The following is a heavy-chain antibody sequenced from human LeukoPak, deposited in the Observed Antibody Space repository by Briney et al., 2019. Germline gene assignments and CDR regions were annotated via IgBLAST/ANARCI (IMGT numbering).Heavy chain of an antibody. CDR3: AKRRIVGATTHFDY. Sequence: GGSLRLSCVASGFTFSSYAMSWVRQAPGKGLEWVSAITDSGDYTNYADSVKGRFTISRDNSKNTLYLQMNSLRAEDTAVYYCAKRRIVGATTHFDYWGQGTLVTVSS. D-gene: IGHD1-26*01. V-gene: IGHV3-23*01. CDR1: GFTFSSYA. CDR2: ITDSGDYT. J-gene: IGHJ4*02.